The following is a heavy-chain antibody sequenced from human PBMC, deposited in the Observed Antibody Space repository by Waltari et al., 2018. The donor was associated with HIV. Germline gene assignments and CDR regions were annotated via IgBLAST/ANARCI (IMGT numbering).Heavy chain of an antibody. CDR1: GVSFSRFS. J-gene: IGHJ4*02. V-gene: IGHV3-21*06. CDR3: ASLPTEGQPPRVF. CDR2: ISNRSDFI. Sequence: EVHLVESGGGLVKPGGSLRLSCTASGVSFSRFSMIWVRQVPGKGLEWVSAISNRSDFINYADSVKGRFTIYRDNAANSLYLQMNALRNEDTAVYFCASLPTEGQPPRVFWGQGIIVTVSS. D-gene: IGHD5-18*01.